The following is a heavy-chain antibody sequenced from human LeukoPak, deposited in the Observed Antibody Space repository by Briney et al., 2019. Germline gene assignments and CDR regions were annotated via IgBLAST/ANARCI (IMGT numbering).Heavy chain of an antibody. CDR2: ITSSSSTI. CDR3: ARGSGSYQIFDY. CDR1: GFTFNSYS. D-gene: IGHD1-26*01. J-gene: IGHJ4*02. Sequence: GGSLRLSCAASGFTFNSYSMNWVRQAPGKGLEWVPYITSSSSTIYYADSVTGRFTISRDNAKNSLYLQMNSLRAEDTAVYYCARGSGSYQIFDYWGQGTLVTVSS. V-gene: IGHV3-48*01.